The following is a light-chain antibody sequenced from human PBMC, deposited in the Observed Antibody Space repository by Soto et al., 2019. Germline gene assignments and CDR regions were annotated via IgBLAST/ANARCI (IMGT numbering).Light chain of an antibody. J-gene: IGKJ1*01. CDR2: KAS. CDR3: QQYHTYWT. V-gene: IGKV1-5*03. Sequence: DIQMTQSPSTLSAFVGDRVTITCRASQNSSDWLAWYQQKPGKAPKLLIYKASTLESGVPSRFSGSGSGTEFTLTISSLQPDDFATYYCQQYHTYWTFGQGTKVEIK. CDR1: QNSSDW.